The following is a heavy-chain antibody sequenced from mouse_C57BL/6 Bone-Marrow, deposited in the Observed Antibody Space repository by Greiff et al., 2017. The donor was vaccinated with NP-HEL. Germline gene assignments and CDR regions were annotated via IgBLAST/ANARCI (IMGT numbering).Heavy chain of an antibody. CDR2: ISSGGSYT. D-gene: IGHD2-5*01. Sequence: EVQLVESGGDLVKPGGSLKLSCAASGFTFSSYGLSWVRQTPDKRLAWVATISSGGSYTYYPDSVKGRFTISRDNAKNTLYLQMSSLKSEDTAMYYCARSYYSNLDYWGQGTTLTVSS. CDR3: ARSYYSNLDY. CDR1: GFTFSSYG. V-gene: IGHV5-6*01. J-gene: IGHJ2*01.